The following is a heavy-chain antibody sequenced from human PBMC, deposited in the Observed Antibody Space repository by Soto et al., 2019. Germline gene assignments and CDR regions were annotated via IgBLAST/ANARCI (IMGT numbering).Heavy chain of an antibody. V-gene: IGHV4-30-4*01. Sequence: PSETLSLTCTVSGGSISSGDYYWSWIRQPPGKGLEWIGYIYYSGSTYYNPSLKSRVTISVDTSKNQFSLKLSSVTAADTAVYYCARGETSNSGVYYHNWFDPWGQGTRVPVSS. CDR2: IYYSGST. CDR1: GGSISSGDYY. D-gene: IGHD3-22*01. J-gene: IGHJ5*02. CDR3: ARGETSNSGVYYHNWFDP.